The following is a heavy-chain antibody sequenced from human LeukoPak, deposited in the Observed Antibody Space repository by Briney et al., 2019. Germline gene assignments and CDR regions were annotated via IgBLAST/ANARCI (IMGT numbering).Heavy chain of an antibody. V-gene: IGHV3-48*03. CDR2: ISRSGSTI. D-gene: IGHD5-18*01. CDR3: ARGGHVDTAMDGAFDI. Sequence: GGSLRLSCAASGSTFSSYAMNWVRQAPGKGLEWVSYISRSGSTIYYADSVKGRFTISRDNAKNSLYLQMNSLRAEDTAVYYCARGGHVDTAMDGAFDIWGQGTMVTVSS. J-gene: IGHJ3*02. CDR1: GSTFSSYA.